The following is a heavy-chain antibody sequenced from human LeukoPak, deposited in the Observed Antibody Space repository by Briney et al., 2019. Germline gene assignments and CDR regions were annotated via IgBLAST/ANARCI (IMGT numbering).Heavy chain of an antibody. V-gene: IGHV4-4*02. J-gene: IGHJ4*02. CDR3: ARVPWDSYSTTHPDY. D-gene: IGHD5/OR15-5a*01. CDR2: IYHSGST. Sequence: PSETPSLTCAVSGGSISSSNWWSWVRQPPGKGLEWIGEIYHSGSTNYNPSLKSRVTISVDKSKNQFSLKLSSVTAADTAVYYCARVPWDSYSTTHPDYWGQGTLVTVSS. CDR1: GGSISSSNW.